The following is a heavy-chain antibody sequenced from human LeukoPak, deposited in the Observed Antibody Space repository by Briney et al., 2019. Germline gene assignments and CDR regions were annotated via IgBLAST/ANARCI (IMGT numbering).Heavy chain of an antibody. CDR1: GFTFSSYS. V-gene: IGHV3-21*01. Sequence: GGSLRLSCAASGFTFSSYSMNWVRQAPGKGLEWVSSISSSSSYIYYADSVKGRFTISRDNAKNSLYLQMNSLRAEATSVYYCARDNQGSRNGYWGQGTLVTVSS. J-gene: IGHJ4*02. CDR2: ISSSSSYI. CDR3: ARDNQGSRNGY. D-gene: IGHD4-11*01.